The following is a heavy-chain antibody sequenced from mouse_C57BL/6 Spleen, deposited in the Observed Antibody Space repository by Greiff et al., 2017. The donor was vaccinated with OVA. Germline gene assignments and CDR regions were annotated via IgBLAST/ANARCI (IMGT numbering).Heavy chain of an antibody. CDR1: GFTFSSYA. V-gene: IGHV5-4*03. J-gene: IGHJ2*01. CDR2: ISDGGSYT. CDR3: ARAYGSSPLDY. D-gene: IGHD1-1*01. Sequence: EVKLVESGGGLVKPGGSLKLSCAASGFTFSSYAMSWVRQTPEKRLEWVATISDGGSYTYYPDNVKGRFTISRDNAKNNLYLQMSHLKSEDTAMYYCARAYGSSPLDYWGQGTTLTVSS.